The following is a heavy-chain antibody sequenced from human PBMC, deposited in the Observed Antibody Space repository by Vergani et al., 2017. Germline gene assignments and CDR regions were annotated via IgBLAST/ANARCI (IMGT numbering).Heavy chain of an antibody. J-gene: IGHJ5*02. CDR2: ISTYNAYT. V-gene: IGHV1-18*04. D-gene: IGHD6-13*01. CDR1: GYSFTNYG. Sequence: QVQLVQSGGEVKKPGASVKVSCKASGYSFTNYGISWVRQAPGQGLEWMGWISTYNAYTNYAQSLQGRVTMTTNTSTSTAYMEVRSLRFDDTALYYCVRVFRSWPTHVDLWGQGTLVTVSS. CDR3: VRVFRSWPTHVDL.